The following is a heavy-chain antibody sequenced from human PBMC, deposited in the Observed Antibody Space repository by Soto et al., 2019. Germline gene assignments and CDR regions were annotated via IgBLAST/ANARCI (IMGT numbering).Heavy chain of an antibody. CDR2: MNPNSGNT. CDR1: GYTFTSYD. CDR3: ARWGRYYYGMDV. J-gene: IGHJ6*02. Sequence: ASVKVSCKASGYTFTSYDINWVRKATGQGLEWMGWMNPNSGNTGYAQKFQGRVTMTRNTSISTAYMELSSLRSEDTAVYYCARWGRYYYGMDVWGQGTTVTVSS. D-gene: IGHD7-27*01. V-gene: IGHV1-8*01.